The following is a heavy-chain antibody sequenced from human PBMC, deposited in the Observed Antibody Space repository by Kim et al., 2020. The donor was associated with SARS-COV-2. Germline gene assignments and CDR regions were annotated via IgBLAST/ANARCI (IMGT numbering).Heavy chain of an antibody. Sequence: ADSVKGRCTIYRDNSKNTVSRQLNSMRAEDTARYYCARCVAGWGYEGFDTWGRGTMVTVSS. D-gene: IGHD3-10*01. J-gene: IGHJ1*01. CDR3: ARCVAGWGYEGFDT. V-gene: IGHV3-23*01.